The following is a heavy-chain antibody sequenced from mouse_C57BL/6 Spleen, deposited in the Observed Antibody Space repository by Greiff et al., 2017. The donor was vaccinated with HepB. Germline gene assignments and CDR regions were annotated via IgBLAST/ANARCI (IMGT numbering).Heavy chain of an antibody. V-gene: IGHV1-74*01. CDR3: AILESLITAVLEIDY. J-gene: IGHJ2*01. Sequence: QVQLQQPGAELVKPGASVKVSCKASGYTFTSYWMHWVKQSPGQGLEWIGRIHPSDSDTNYNQKFKGKATLTVDKSSSAAYMQLSSLTSEDSAVYYCAILESLITAVLEIDYWGQGTTLTVSS. CDR2: IHPSDSDT. CDR1: GYTFTSYW. D-gene: IGHD1-1*01.